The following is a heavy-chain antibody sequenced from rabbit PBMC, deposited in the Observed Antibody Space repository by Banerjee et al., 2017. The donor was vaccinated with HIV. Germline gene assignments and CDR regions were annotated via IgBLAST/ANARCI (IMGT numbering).Heavy chain of an antibody. Sequence: GFSFSNKAVMCWVRQAPGKGLEWIACIDTGSSGFSYFASWAKGRFTISKTSSTTVTLQMTSLTAADTATYFCARDTGSSFSTYGMDLWGPGTLVTVS. CDR3: ARDTGSSFSTYGMDL. D-gene: IGHD8-1*01. V-gene: IGHV1S40*01. CDR2: IDTGSSGFS. CDR1: GFSFSNKAV. J-gene: IGHJ6*01.